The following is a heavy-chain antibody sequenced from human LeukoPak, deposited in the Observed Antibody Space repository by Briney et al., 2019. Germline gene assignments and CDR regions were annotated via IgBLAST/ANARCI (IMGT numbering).Heavy chain of an antibody. J-gene: IGHJ3*02. CDR1: GFTFSSYA. CDR2: ISGSGGST. Sequence: PGGFLRLSCAASGFTFSSYAMSWVRQAPGKGLEWVSAISGSGGSTYYADSVKGRFTISRDNSKNTLYLQMNSLRAEDTAVYYCAKQNWITIFGVVIDDAFDIWGQGTMVTVSS. V-gene: IGHV3-23*01. D-gene: IGHD3-3*01. CDR3: AKQNWITIFGVVIDDAFDI.